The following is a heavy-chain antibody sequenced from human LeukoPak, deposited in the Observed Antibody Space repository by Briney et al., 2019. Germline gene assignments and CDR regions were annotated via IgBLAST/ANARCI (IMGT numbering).Heavy chain of an antibody. CDR2: ISGSSDKI. Sequence: GGSLRLSCAASGFTFSTSTMNWVRQAPGKGLEWMSSISGSSDKIYYADLVKGRFTISRDNANDSLYLQMNSLRAEDTAMYYCVRIPNSANFPNWFDPWGQGTLVTVSS. CDR1: GFTFSTST. J-gene: IGHJ5*02. V-gene: IGHV3-21*01. CDR3: VRIPNSANFPNWFDP. D-gene: IGHD4/OR15-4a*01.